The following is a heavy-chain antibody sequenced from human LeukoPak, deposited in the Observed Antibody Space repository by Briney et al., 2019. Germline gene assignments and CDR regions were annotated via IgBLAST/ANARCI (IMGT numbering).Heavy chain of an antibody. CDR1: GFTISKFW. CDR3: ARHDYGD. CDR2: INNDGSAK. V-gene: IGHV3-7*02. D-gene: IGHD4-17*01. J-gene: IGHJ4*02. Sequence: GSLTLSCAASGFTISKFWMSWVRQAPGKGLEWVANINNDGSAKYYVDSVKGRFTISRDDAKNSLYLQMSSLRAEDRAVYYCARHDYGDLGQGTLVTVSS.